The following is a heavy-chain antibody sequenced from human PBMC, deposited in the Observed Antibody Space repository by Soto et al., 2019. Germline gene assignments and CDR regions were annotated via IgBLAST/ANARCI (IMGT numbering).Heavy chain of an antibody. Sequence: PGGSLRLSCAASGFTFSSYAMSWVRQAPGKGLEWVGRIKSKTDGGTTDYAAPVKGRFTISRDDSKNTLYLQMSNLKTEDTAVYYCTTAVDIVPTISEKWGQGTLVTVSS. J-gene: IGHJ4*02. V-gene: IGHV3-15*01. D-gene: IGHD5-12*01. CDR3: TTAVDIVPTISEK. CDR1: GFTFSSYA. CDR2: IKSKTDGGTT.